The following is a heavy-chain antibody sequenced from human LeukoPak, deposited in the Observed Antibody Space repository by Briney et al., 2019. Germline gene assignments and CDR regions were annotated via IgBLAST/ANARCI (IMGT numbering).Heavy chain of an antibody. CDR2: INPNSGGT. Sequence: GASVKVSCKDSGYTFTGYYMHCVRQAPGQGGEWMGWINPNSGGTNYAQKLQGRVTMTRDTSISTAYMELSRLRSDDTAVYYCARSGHCASGYANYYYYYYMDVWGKGTTVTVSS. V-gene: IGHV1-2*02. CDR1: GYTFTGYY. CDR3: ARSGHCASGYANYYYYYYMDV. J-gene: IGHJ6*03. D-gene: IGHD3-3*01.